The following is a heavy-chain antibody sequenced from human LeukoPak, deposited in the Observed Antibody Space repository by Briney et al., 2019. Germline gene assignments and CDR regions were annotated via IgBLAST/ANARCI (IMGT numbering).Heavy chain of an antibody. J-gene: IGHJ6*03. CDR1: GDSINSFY. CDR2: IYTTGST. D-gene: IGHD2-15*01. Sequence: SETLSLTCTLSGDSINSFYWTWIRQPAGKGLEWIGRIYTTGSTNYNPSLKSRVSLSIDTSKRQVSLKLSSVTAADTAVYYCARGAVVVVAARPLGGYYYMDVWGKGTTVTISS. V-gene: IGHV4-4*07. CDR3: ARGAVVVVAARPLGGYYYMDV.